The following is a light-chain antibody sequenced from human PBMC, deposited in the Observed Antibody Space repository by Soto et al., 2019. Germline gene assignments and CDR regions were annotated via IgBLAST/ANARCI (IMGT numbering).Light chain of an antibody. CDR1: QSVSSYY. Sequence: EIVLTQSPGTLSLSPGERATLSCRASQSVSSYYLAWYQQKPGQAPRLLIYGASSRATGIPDRFSGSGSGTDFTLTISRLEPEASAVYYCQQYGSSLSITFGQGTRLEIK. CDR2: GAS. J-gene: IGKJ5*01. V-gene: IGKV3-20*01. CDR3: QQYGSSLSIT.